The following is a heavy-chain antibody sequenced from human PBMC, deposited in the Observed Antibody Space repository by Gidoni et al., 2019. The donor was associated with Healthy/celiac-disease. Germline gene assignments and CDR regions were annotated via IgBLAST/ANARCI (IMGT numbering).Heavy chain of an antibody. V-gene: IGHV3-21*01. D-gene: IGHD3-22*01. CDR1: GFPFRSDS. CDR3: ASSYYYDSSGYSLDY. CDR2: ISSSSSYI. J-gene: IGHJ4*02. Sequence: EVQLLDSGVGLVKPGGSLRLSCAASGFPFRSDSMNWVRQAPGTGLEWVSSISSSSSYIYYADSVKGRFTISRDNAKNSLYLQMNSLRAEDTAVYYCASSYYYDSSGYSLDYWGQGTLVTVSS.